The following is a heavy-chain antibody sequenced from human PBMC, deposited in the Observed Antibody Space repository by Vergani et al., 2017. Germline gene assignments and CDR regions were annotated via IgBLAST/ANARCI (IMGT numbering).Heavy chain of an antibody. V-gene: IGHV3-73*01. CDR2: IRDKTYNYAT. CDR1: GFTFSGSA. CDR3: TTPTKWELRYYFDY. Sequence: EVQLLESGGGLVQPGGSLRLTCAASGFTFSGSAMHWVRQTSGKGLEWIGRIRDKTYNYATAYAVSVKGRFIISRDDSKKTAYLQMNSLKTEDTAVYYCTTPTKWELRYYFDYWGQGTLVTVSS. D-gene: IGHD3-9*01. J-gene: IGHJ4*02.